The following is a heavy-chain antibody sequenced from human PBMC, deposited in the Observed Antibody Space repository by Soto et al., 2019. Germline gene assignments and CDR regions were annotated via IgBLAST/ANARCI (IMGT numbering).Heavy chain of an antibody. CDR1: GDSVSSNSVA. CDR3: ARSEEDSDYYYYGMDV. CDR2: RYYRSRWYN. V-gene: IGHV6-1*01. Sequence: SQTLSLTCVISGDSVSSNSVAWNWVRQSPSRGLEWLGRRYYRSRWYNDYAVSVRRRIAINPDTSKNHFSLQLNSVTPDDTAVYYCARSEEDSDYYYYGMDVWGQGTTVTVSS. D-gene: IGHD2-15*01. J-gene: IGHJ6*02.